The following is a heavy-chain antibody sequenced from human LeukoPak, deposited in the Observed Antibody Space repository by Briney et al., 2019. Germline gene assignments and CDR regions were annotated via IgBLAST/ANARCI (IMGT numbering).Heavy chain of an antibody. CDR3: AKGTSSWYVY. J-gene: IGHJ4*02. D-gene: IGHD6-13*01. CDR1: GFTFSSYG. CDR2: ISYDGSNK. V-gene: IGHV3-30*18. Sequence: GGSLRLSCAASGFTFSSYGMHWVRQAPGKGLEWVAVISYDGSNKYYADSVKGRFTISRDNSKNTLYLQMNSLRAEDTAVYYCAKGTSSWYVYWGQGTLVTVSS.